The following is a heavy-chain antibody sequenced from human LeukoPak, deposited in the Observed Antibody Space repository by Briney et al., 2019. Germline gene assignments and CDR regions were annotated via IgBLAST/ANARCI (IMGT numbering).Heavy chain of an antibody. J-gene: IGHJ5*02. D-gene: IGHD2-2*01. Sequence: GGSLRLSCAASGFTFSSYSMNWVRQAPGKGLEWVSSISSSSSYIYYADSVKGRFTISRDNAKNSLCLQMNSLRAEDTAVYYCARGGGYIVVVPAASNWFDPWGQGTLVTVSS. V-gene: IGHV3-21*01. CDR1: GFTFSSYS. CDR2: ISSSSSYI. CDR3: ARGGGYIVVVPAASNWFDP.